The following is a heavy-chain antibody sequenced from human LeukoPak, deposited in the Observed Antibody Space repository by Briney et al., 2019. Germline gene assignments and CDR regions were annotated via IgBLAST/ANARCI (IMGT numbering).Heavy chain of an antibody. J-gene: IGHJ4*02. Sequence: PGGSLRLSCAASGFTFSSYAMHWVRQAPGKGLEWVAVISYDGSNKYYADYVKGRFTISRDNSKNKLYLQMNSLRAEDTAVYYCAREREEYYFDYWGQGTLVTVSS. V-gene: IGHV3-30-3*01. D-gene: IGHD1-26*01. CDR2: ISYDGSNK. CDR1: GFTFSSYA. CDR3: AREREEYYFDY.